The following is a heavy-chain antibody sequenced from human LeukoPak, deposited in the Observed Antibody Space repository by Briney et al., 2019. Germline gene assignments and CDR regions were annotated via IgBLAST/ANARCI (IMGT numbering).Heavy chain of an antibody. CDR3: AREGYYDILTGYYPNYYYGMDV. J-gene: IGHJ6*02. CDR2: ISSNGGST. D-gene: IGHD3-9*01. CDR1: GFTFSSYA. V-gene: IGHV3-64D*09. Sequence: PGGSLRLSCSASGFTFSSYAMHWVRQAPGKGLECVSAISSNGGSTYYADSVKGRFTISRDNSKNTLYLQMSSLRAEDTAVYYCAREGYYDILTGYYPNYYYGMDVWGQGTTVTVSS.